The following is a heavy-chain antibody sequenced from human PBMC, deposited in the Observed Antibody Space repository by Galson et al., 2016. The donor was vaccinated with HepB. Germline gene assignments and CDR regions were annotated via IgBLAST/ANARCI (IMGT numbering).Heavy chain of an antibody. Sequence: SLRLSCAASGFTFGVYALHWVRQAPGKGLESVATISFDGVLQYYTDSVKGRFSISRDMSSNTLYLQMNSLRPEDTAVYYCAREPRRQLDGPFYGLDAWGHGTRVTVSS. D-gene: IGHD6-6*01. CDR1: GFTFGVYA. V-gene: IGHV3-30*03. CDR2: ISFDGVLQ. CDR3: AREPRRQLDGPFYGLDA. J-gene: IGHJ5*01.